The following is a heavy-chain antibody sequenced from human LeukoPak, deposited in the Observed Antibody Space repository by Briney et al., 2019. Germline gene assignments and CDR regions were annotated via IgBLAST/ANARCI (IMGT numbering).Heavy chain of an antibody. CDR3: ARDSRQYYDFWSGHFDY. V-gene: IGHV1-18*01. J-gene: IGHJ4*02. Sequence: GASVKVSCKASGYTFTSYGISWVRQAPGQGLEWMGWISAYNGNTNYAQKFQGRVTMTRDTSTSTVYMELSSLRSEDTAVYYCARDSRQYYDFWSGHFDYWGQGTLVTVSS. D-gene: IGHD3-3*01. CDR2: ISAYNGNT. CDR1: GYTFTSYG.